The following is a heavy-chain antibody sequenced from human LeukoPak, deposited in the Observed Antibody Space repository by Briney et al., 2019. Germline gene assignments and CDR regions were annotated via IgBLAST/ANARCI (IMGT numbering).Heavy chain of an antibody. J-gene: IGHJ5*02. V-gene: IGHV3-7*01. Sequence: GGSLRLSCAASGFTFSNYWMTWVRQAPGKGLEWVANIKQDGSEKNYVDSVKGRFTISRDNAKNSLYLQMNSLRAEDMAVYFCARDRMRANWFDPWGQGTLVIVSS. CDR1: GFTFSNYW. CDR2: IKQDGSEK. CDR3: ARDRMRANWFDP. D-gene: IGHD2-8*01.